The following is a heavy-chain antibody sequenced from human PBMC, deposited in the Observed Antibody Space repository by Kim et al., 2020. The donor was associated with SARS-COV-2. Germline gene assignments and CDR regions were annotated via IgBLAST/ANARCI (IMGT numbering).Heavy chain of an antibody. V-gene: IGHV3-48*02. CDR3: ARVWRWRNFYYFDY. CDR1: GFTFSSYS. D-gene: IGHD1-7*01. J-gene: IGHJ4*02. CDR2: ISSSSSTI. Sequence: GGSLRLSCAASGFTFSSYSMNWVRQAPGKGLEWVSYISSSSSTIYYADSVKGRFTISRDNAKNSLYLQMNSLRDEDTAVYYCARVWRWRNFYYFDYWGQGTLVTVSS.